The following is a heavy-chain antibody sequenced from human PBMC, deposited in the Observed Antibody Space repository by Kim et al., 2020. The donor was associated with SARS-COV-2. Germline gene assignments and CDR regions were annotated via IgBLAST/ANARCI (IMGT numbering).Heavy chain of an antibody. CDR2: ISWNSGSI. CDR1: GFTFDDYA. V-gene: IGHV3-9*01. Sequence: GGSLRLSCAASGFTFDDYAMHWVRQAPGKGLEWVSGISWNSGSIGYADSVKGRFTISRDNAKNSLYLQMNSLRAEDTALYYCAKGPELGSDYYYGMEVWGQGPTVTVSS. CDR3: AKGPELGSDYYYGMEV. J-gene: IGHJ6*02. D-gene: IGHD7-27*01.